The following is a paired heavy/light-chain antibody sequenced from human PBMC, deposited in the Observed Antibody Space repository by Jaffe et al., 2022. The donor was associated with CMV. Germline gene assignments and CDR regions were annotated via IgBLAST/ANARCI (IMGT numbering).Heavy chain of an antibody. CDR1: GGSISSGDYH. CDR2: IYYSGST. J-gene: IGHJ4*02. Sequence: QVQLQESGPGLVEPSQTLSLTCTVSGGSISSGDYHWTWIRQHPGKGLEWIGYIYYSGSTYYNPSLRSRLTISVEMSKNQFSLKLTSVTAADTAVYYCARDRRQGQIRGPIDYWGQGTLVTVSS. CDR3: ARDRRQGQIRGPIDY. D-gene: IGHD3-10*01. V-gene: IGHV4-31*02.
Light chain of an antibody. J-gene: IGKJ1*01. Sequence: DIVMTQSPDSLAVSLGERATINCKSSQSLLYGPNNKHHLAWYQQKPGQPPKLLIYWASTRDTGVPDRFSGSGSGTDFTLTISSLQAEDVAVYYCQQYYNTPQTFGQGTKVEIK. CDR2: WAS. CDR3: QQYYNTPQT. V-gene: IGKV4-1*01. CDR1: QSLLYGPNNKHH.